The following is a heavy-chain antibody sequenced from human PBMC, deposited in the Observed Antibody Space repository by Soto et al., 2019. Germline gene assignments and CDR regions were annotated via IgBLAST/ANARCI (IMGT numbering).Heavy chain of an antibody. Sequence: QVQLVQSGAEVKKPGSSVKVSCKASGGTFSSYTISWVRQAPGQGLEWMGRIIPILGIANYAQKFQGRVTIPADKSTRTAYMELSSLRSEDTAVYYCASPGGDSSSGFDYWGQGTLVTVSS. CDR1: GGTFSSYT. D-gene: IGHD6-13*01. V-gene: IGHV1-69*02. CDR3: ASPGGDSSSGFDY. J-gene: IGHJ4*02. CDR2: IIPILGIA.